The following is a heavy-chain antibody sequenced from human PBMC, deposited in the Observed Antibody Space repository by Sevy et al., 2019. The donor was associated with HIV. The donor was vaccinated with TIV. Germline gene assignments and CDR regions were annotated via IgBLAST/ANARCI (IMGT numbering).Heavy chain of an antibody. CDR2: ISSSGSTI. CDR3: ARGGWFGELFPL. CDR1: GFTFSSYE. J-gene: IGHJ3*01. D-gene: IGHD3-10*01. Sequence: GGSLRLSCAASGFTFSSYEMNWVRQAPGKGLEWVSYISSSGSTIYYADSVKGRFTISRDIAKNSLYLQMNSLRAEDTAVYYCARGGWFGELFPLWGQGTMVTVSS. V-gene: IGHV3-48*03.